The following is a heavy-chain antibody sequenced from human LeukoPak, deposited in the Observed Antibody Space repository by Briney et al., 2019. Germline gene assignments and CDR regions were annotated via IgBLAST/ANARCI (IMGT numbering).Heavy chain of an antibody. V-gene: IGHV1-2*02. Sequence: ASVKVSCKASGYSFTGYYIHWVRQAPGQGLEWMGWTNPNSGGTNYAQKFQGRVTMTRDTSISTAYMELSRLRSEDTAVYYCAREPMVRGVTKSGYYYMDVWGKGTTVTISS. CDR2: TNPNSGGT. CDR3: AREPMVRGVTKSGYYYMDV. CDR1: GYSFTGYY. D-gene: IGHD3-10*01. J-gene: IGHJ6*03.